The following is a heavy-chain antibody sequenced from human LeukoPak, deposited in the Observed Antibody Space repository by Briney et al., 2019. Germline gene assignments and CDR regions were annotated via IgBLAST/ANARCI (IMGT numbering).Heavy chain of an antibody. Sequence: GGSLSLSCAAAGCPLSGSARSWVRQASGKGREWVGRIRTKANNYATTYAASVQGRFSISSDDSKNMAYLQMNSLKTEDTAVYYCTINLRTGFYYFDYWGQGTLVTVSS. J-gene: IGHJ4*02. V-gene: IGHV3-73*01. CDR2: IRTKANNYAT. CDR1: GCPLSGSA. D-gene: IGHD1-14*01. CDR3: TINLRTGFYYFDY.